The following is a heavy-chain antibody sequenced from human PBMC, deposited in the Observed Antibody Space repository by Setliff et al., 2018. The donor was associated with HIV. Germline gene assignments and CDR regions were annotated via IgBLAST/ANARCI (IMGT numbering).Heavy chain of an antibody. Sequence: PGGSLRLSCAASGFTFNNAWMNWVRQAPGKGLVWVSRINSDGSSTNYADSVKGRFTISRDNSKNTLYLQMNTLRAEDTAVYYCAKGADPGSSGHYAPYYFDYWGQGTLVTVSS. V-gene: IGHV3-74*01. D-gene: IGHD3-22*01. CDR2: INSDGSST. CDR3: AKGADPGSSGHYAPYYFDY. J-gene: IGHJ4*02. CDR1: GFTFNNAW.